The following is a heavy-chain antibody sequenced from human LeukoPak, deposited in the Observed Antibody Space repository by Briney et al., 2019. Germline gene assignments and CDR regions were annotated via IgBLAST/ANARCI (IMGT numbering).Heavy chain of an antibody. D-gene: IGHD6-13*01. V-gene: IGHV4-34*01. CDR3: ARRPGIAAAGNGADY. CDR1: GGSFSGYY. J-gene: IGHJ4*02. Sequence: TSETLSLTCAVYGGSFSGYYWSWIRQPPGKGLEWIGEINHSRSTNYNPSLKSRVTISVDTSKNQFSLKLSSVTAADTAVYYCARRPGIAAAGNGADYWGQGTLVTVSS. CDR2: INHSRST.